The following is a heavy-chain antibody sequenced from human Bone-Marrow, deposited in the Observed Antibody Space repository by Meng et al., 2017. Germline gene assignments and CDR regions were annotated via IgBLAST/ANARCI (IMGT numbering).Heavy chain of an antibody. CDR3: AKGHRGTMVRGVIIFFDY. CDR1: GFSFSRYW. CDR2: IKEDGSEK. V-gene: IGHV3-7*03. D-gene: IGHD3-10*01. Sequence: GESLKISCAASGFSFSRYWMSWVRQAPGKGLEWVANIKEDGSEKYYVDFVKGRFTVSRDNGKSSLYLQMNSLRAEDTAVYYCAKGHRGTMVRGVIIFFDYWGQGTLVTVSS. J-gene: IGHJ4*02.